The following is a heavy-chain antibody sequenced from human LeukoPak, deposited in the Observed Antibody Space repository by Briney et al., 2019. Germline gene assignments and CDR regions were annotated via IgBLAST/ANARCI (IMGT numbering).Heavy chain of an antibody. CDR1: GGSFSGYY. J-gene: IGHJ5*02. V-gene: IGHV4-34*01. CDR3: ARDLGYCSSASCYTGGSWFDP. Sequence: PSETLSLTCAVYGGSFSGYYWSWIRQPPGKGLEWIGEINHSGSTNYNPSLKSRVTISVDTSKNQFSLKLSSVTAADTAVYYCARDLGYCSSASCYTGGSWFDPWGQGTLVTVSS. CDR2: INHSGST. D-gene: IGHD2-2*02.